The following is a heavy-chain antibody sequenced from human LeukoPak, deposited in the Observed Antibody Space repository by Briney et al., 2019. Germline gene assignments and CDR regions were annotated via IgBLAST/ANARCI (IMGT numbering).Heavy chain of an antibody. CDR1: GGSISSGSHH. J-gene: IGHJ4*02. CDR2: IYPSGRT. CDR3: AREGQQLVPPLDS. D-gene: IGHD6-6*01. V-gene: IGHV4-61*09. Sequence: PSETLSLTCTVSGGSISSGSHHWSWIRQPAGKGLDWVGHIYPSGRTNYNPSLTSRVTIAIDTSKNQFSLKLSSVTAADSAVYFCAREGQQLVPPLDSWGQGTLVTVSS.